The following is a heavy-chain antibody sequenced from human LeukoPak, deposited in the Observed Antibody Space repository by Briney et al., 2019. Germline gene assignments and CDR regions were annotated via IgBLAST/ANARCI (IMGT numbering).Heavy chain of an antibody. V-gene: IGHV1-8*01. Sequence: GASVKVSCKASGYTFTSYDINWVRQATGQGLEWMGWMNPNSGNTGYAQKFQGRVTMTRNTSISTAYMELSSLRSEDTAVYYCARESVLEWLFSNHYYYYMDVWGKGTTVTVSS. D-gene: IGHD3-3*01. CDR1: GYTFTSYD. CDR2: MNPNSGNT. CDR3: ARESVLEWLFSNHYYYYMDV. J-gene: IGHJ6*03.